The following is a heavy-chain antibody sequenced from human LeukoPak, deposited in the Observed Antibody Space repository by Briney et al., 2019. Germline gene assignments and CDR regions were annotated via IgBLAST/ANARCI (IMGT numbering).Heavy chain of an antibody. CDR2: ISGSGDGT. Sequence: GGSLRLSCAASGFTFSSYAMSWVRQAPGKGLEWVSLISGSGDGTQSADSVTGRFTISRDNSKNTLYLQMDSLRADGTAIYYCAKARGSSSSLAYFDYWGQGTLVTVSS. CDR3: AKARGSSSSLAYFDY. CDR1: GFTFSSYA. J-gene: IGHJ4*02. D-gene: IGHD6-6*01. V-gene: IGHV3-23*01.